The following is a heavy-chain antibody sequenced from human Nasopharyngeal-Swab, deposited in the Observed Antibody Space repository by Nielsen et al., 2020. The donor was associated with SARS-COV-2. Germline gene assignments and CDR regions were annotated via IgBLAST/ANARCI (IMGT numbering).Heavy chain of an antibody. Sequence: GGSLRLSCAASGFTFSSYAMNWVRQAPGKGLEWVSYISSSSSTIYYADSVKGRFTISRDNSKNTLYLQMNSLRAEDTAVYYCAKEGGYCSSTSCYYYYGMDVWGQGTTVTVSS. V-gene: IGHV3-48*01. J-gene: IGHJ6*02. CDR1: GFTFSSYA. D-gene: IGHD2-2*01. CDR3: AKEGGYCSSTSCYYYYGMDV. CDR2: ISSSSSTI.